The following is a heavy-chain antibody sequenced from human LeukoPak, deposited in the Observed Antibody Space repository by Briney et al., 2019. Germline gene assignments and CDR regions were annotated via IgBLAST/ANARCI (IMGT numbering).Heavy chain of an antibody. Sequence: PSETLSLTCTVSGGSISSYYWSWIRQPPGKGLEWIGYIYYSGSTNYNPSLKSRVTISVDTSKNQFSLKLSSVTAADTAVYYCARHTTGYFDWYIFDYWGQGTLVAVSS. J-gene: IGHJ4*02. V-gene: IGHV4-59*08. CDR3: ARHTTGYFDWYIFDY. CDR1: GGSISSYY. CDR2: IYYSGST. D-gene: IGHD3-9*01.